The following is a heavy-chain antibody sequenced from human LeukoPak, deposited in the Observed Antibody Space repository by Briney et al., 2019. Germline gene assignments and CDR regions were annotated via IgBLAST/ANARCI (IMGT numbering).Heavy chain of an antibody. CDR3: AKDYYDSSGYSGIDY. J-gene: IGHJ4*02. CDR2: ISGSGGST. Sequence: GGSLRLSCAASGFTFSSYATSWVRQAPGKGLEWVSAISGSGGSTYYADSVKGRFTISRDNSKNTLYLQMNSLRAEDTAVYYCAKDYYDSSGYSGIDYWGQGTLVTVSS. V-gene: IGHV3-23*01. D-gene: IGHD3-22*01. CDR1: GFTFSSYA.